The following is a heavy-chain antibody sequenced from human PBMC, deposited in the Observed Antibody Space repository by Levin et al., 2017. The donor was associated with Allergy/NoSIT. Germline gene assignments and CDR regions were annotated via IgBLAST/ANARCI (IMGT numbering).Heavy chain of an antibody. Sequence: SETLSLTCTVSGGSITSYYWSWIRQPPGKGLEWIGYIYYSGITNYNPSLKGRVTISADTSKNQFSLKMSSVTAADTAVYYCAREIGRGYYFDYWGQGTLVTVSS. V-gene: IGHV4-59*01. D-gene: IGHD1-26*01. CDR2: IYYSGIT. J-gene: IGHJ4*02. CDR3: AREIGRGYYFDY. CDR1: GGSITSYY.